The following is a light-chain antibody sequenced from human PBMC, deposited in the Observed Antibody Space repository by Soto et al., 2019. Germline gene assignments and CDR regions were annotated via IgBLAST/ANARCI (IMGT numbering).Light chain of an antibody. CDR3: QQYTHWPWT. J-gene: IGKJ1*01. V-gene: IGKV3-15*01. CDR1: QSVSSD. CDR2: GAS. Sequence: VMTQSPATLSVSPWERAALSCRASQSVSSDLAWFQQQPGQSPRLLIYGASTRATGIPGRFSGSGSGTDFTLTISSLQSEDFAVYYCQQYTHWPWTFGQGTKVDIK.